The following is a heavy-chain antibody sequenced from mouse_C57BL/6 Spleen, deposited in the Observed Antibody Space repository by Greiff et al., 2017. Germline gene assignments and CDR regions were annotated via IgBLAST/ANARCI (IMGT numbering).Heavy chain of an antibody. V-gene: IGHV8-8*01. CDR3: ARRDYGSNYWYLDV. J-gene: IGHJ1*03. CDR1: GFSLSTFGMG. D-gene: IGHD1-1*01. Sequence: QVQLKESGPGILQPSQTLSLTCSFSGFSLSTFGMGLGRIRQPSGKGLDWLAHIWCDDDKYSNPALKSRPTFSKDTSKNQLVLRIANVETADTATEFCARRDYGSNYWYLDVWGTGTSVTVSS. CDR2: IWCDDDK.